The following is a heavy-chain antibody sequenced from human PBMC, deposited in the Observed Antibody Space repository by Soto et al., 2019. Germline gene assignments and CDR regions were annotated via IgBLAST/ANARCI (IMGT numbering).Heavy chain of an antibody. Sequence: GGSLRLSCTASGFTFGDYDMSWVRQAPGKGLEWVGFIRKLVYGGTTEYAASVKGRFTISRDDSKSNAYLQMNSLKTEDTAVYYCTRRAYHYDSSGYYLYYFDHWGQGTLVTVSS. CDR3: TRRAYHYDSSGYYLYYFDH. D-gene: IGHD3-22*01. CDR2: IRKLVYGGTT. J-gene: IGHJ4*02. CDR1: GFTFGDYD. V-gene: IGHV3-49*04.